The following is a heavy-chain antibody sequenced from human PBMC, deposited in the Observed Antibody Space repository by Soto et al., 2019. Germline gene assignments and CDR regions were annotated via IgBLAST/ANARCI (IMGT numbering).Heavy chain of an antibody. D-gene: IGHD1-26*01. Sequence: QVQLVQSGAEVKKPGSSVKVSCKASVGTFSSYAISWVRQAPGQGLEWMGGIIPMFGTANYAQKFQGRVTITADESTSTAYMELSSLRSEDTGVYYCAREPSGSATRFDYCGQGPLGTGSS. V-gene: IGHV1-69*01. CDR3: AREPSGSATRFDY. CDR1: VGTFSSYA. CDR2: IIPMFGTA. J-gene: IGHJ4*02.